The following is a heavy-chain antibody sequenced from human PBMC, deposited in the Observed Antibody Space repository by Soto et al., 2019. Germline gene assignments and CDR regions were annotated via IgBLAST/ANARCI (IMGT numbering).Heavy chain of an antibody. D-gene: IGHD3-3*01. CDR1: GFTFSSYS. Sequence: GGSLRLSCAASGFTFSSYSMNWVRQAPGKGLEWVSSISSSSSYIYYADSVKGRFTISRDNAKNSLYLQMNSLRAEDTAVYYCARDRSGARFLEWLPTGLGGMDVWGQGTTVTVSS. V-gene: IGHV3-21*01. CDR2: ISSSSSYI. CDR3: ARDRSGARFLEWLPTGLGGMDV. J-gene: IGHJ6*02.